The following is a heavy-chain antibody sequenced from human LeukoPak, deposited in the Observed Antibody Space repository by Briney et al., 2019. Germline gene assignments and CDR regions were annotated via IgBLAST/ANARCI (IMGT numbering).Heavy chain of an antibody. Sequence: WASVTVSRTFSGYTLTELSMHWVRDAPGQGPGRMGGFDPEDGETIYAQKFQGRVTMTEDTSTDTAYMELSSLRSEDTAVYYCATGVLMVYAMDYWGQGTRVSVPS. CDR3: ATGVLMVYAMDY. V-gene: IGHV1-24*01. CDR1: GYTLTELS. D-gene: IGHD2-8*01. J-gene: IGHJ4*02. CDR2: FDPEDGET.